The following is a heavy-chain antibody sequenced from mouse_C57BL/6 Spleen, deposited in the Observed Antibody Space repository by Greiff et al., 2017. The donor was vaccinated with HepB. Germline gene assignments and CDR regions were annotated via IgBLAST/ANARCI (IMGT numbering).Heavy chain of an antibody. Sequence: QVQLQQPGAELVRPGSSVKLSCKASGYTFTSYWMDWVKQRPGQGLEWIGNIYPSDSETHYNQKFKDKATLTVDKSSSTAYMQLSSLTAEDSAVYYCARTTVRDWYFDVWGTGTTVTVSS. V-gene: IGHV1-61*01. CDR2: IYPSDSET. D-gene: IGHD1-1*01. J-gene: IGHJ1*03. CDR1: GYTFTSYW. CDR3: ARTTVRDWYFDV.